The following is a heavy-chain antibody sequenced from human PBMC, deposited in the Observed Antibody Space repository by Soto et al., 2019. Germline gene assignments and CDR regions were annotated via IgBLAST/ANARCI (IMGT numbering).Heavy chain of an antibody. CDR3: ARDTKIPANARQDGR. CDR1: GYTFTDYF. CDR2: INPNSGGT. J-gene: IGHJ4*02. D-gene: IGHD2-2*01. V-gene: IGHV1-2*02. Sequence: VEMVQSGAEVKKPGASVRVSCKASGYTFTDYFIHWVRQAPGQGLEGMGWINPNSGGTNYAQKFQARVTRTRGPSNTTVNLDPSRLPSDDTATYYCARDTKIPANARQDGRWGQGTLVTVSS.